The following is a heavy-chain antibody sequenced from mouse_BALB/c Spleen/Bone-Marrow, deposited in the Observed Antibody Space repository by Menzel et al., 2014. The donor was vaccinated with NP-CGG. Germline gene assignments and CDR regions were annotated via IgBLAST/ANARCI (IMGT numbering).Heavy chain of an antibody. V-gene: IGHV5-17*02. J-gene: IGHJ2*01. Sequence: DVMLVESGGGLVQPGGSRKLSCAASGFTFSSFGMHWVRQAPERGLEWVAYISSGSSTIFYADTVKGRFTISRDNPKNTLCLQMTSLRSEDTAMYYCTRGGNWEDFDYWGQGTTLTVSS. CDR1: GFTFSSFG. CDR3: TRGGNWEDFDY. D-gene: IGHD4-1*01. CDR2: ISSGSSTI.